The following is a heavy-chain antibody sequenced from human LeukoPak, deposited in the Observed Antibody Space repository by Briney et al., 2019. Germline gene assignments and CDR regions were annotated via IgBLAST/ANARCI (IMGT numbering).Heavy chain of an antibody. V-gene: IGHV4-59*01. J-gene: IGHJ4*02. CDR2: IYYSGST. Sequence: SETLSLTCTVSGGSISSYYWSWIRQPPGKGLEWIGYIYYSGSTNYNPSLKSRVTISVDTSKNQFSLKLSSVTAADTAVYYCARSYGGGSAPSDYWGQGTLVTVSS. CDR1: GGSISSYY. D-gene: IGHD4-23*01. CDR3: ARSYGGGSAPSDY.